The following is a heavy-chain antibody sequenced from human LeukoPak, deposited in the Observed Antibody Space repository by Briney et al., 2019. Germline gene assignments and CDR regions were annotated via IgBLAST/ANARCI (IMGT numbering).Heavy chain of an antibody. Sequence: SQTLSLTCTVSGGSISSGDYYWNWIRQPAGKGPEWIGRIYTGGNTNYNPSLKSRVTISVDTSKNQFSVRLTSVTAGDTAVYYWGRKSPPTLFYDSMGYSYYFDFWARGPLVPVSS. D-gene: IGHD3-22*01. CDR1: GGSISSGDYY. V-gene: IGHV4-61*02. CDR3: GRKSPPTLFYDSMGYSYYFDF. J-gene: IGHJ4*02. CDR2: IYTGGNT.